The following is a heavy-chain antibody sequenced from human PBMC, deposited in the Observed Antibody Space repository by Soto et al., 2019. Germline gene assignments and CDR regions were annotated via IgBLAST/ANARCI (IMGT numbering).Heavy chain of an antibody. V-gene: IGHV1-18*01. J-gene: IGHJ4*02. Sequence: QVHLVQSGAEVKKPGASAKVSCKGSGYGFTTYGITWVRQAPGQGLEWMAWISAHNGNTNYAQKLQGRVTVTRDTFTSTAYMELRSLRSDDTAVYYCARGRYGDYWGQGALVTVSS. CDR3: ARGRYGDY. CDR1: GYGFTTYG. D-gene: IGHD1-1*01. CDR2: ISAHNGNT.